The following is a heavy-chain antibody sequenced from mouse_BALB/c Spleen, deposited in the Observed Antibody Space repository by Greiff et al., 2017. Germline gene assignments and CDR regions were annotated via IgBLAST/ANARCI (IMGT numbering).Heavy chain of an antibody. CDR3: ARSVITTDHWYFDV. CDR1: GYAFSSYW. V-gene: IGHV1-80*01. Sequence: QVQLQQSGAELVRPGSSVKISCKASGYAFSSYWMNWVKQRPGQGLEWIGQIYPGDGDTNYNGKFKGKATLTADKSSSTAYMQLSSLTSEDSAVYFCARSVITTDHWYFDVWGAGTTVTVSS. J-gene: IGHJ1*01. D-gene: IGHD1-1*01. CDR2: IYPGDGDT.